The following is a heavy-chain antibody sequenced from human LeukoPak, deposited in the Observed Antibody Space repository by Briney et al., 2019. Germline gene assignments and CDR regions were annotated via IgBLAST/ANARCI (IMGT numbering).Heavy chain of an antibody. Sequence: PGGSLRLSCAASGFTFSSYTMNWVRQAPGKGLEWVSSISSSSRSIFYADSVRGRFTTSRDNAKNSLFPQMNSLRAEDTAVYYCARTHGTLIGTGFDYWGQGTLVTVSS. CDR3: ARTHGTLIGTGFDY. CDR1: GFTFSSYT. V-gene: IGHV3-21*01. J-gene: IGHJ4*02. CDR2: ISSSSRSI. D-gene: IGHD1-20*01.